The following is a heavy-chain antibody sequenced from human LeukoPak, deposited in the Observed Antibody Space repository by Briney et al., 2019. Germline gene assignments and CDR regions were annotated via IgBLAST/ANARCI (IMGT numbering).Heavy chain of an antibody. Sequence: GGSLRLSCAASGFTLSSYAMHWVRQAPGKGLEWVAVISYDGSNKYYADSVKGRFTISRDNSKNTLYLQMNSLRAEDTAVYYCARDSIAIGADYWGQGTLVTVSS. J-gene: IGHJ4*02. CDR2: ISYDGSNK. CDR3: ARDSIAIGADY. V-gene: IGHV3-30*01. CDR1: GFTLSSYA.